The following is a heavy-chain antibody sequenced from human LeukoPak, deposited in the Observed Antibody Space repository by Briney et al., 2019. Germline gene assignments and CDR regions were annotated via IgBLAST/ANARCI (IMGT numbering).Heavy chain of an antibody. D-gene: IGHD3-10*01. J-gene: IGHJ4*02. CDR1: GCIFSDYG. CDR2: IRYYGSDK. CDR3: AKLYGSGTSYHPLDY. Sequence: GCALRVSCAASGCIFSDYGMHWLRQAPARGLAGVALIRYYGSDKYYADSVQGRCTNSRDDAKKTLYLQMNILRRGDTAVYYCAKLYGSGTSYHPLDYWGQGTLVSVSS. V-gene: IGHV3-30*02.